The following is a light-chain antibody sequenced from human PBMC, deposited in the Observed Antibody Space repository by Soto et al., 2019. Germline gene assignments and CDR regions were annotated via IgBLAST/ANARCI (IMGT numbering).Light chain of an antibody. V-gene: IGLV1-51*01. Sequence: YMLTQPPSVSAATGEGAAISCYGSNSNIGNNYVSWYQQLPGTAPKLLIYDNNKRPSGIPDRFSGSKSGTSATLDITGLQTGDEADYYCGTRDSSRIGYVFGTGTKVTVL. CDR3: GTRDSSRIGYV. CDR1: NSNIGNNY. CDR2: DNN. J-gene: IGLJ1*01.